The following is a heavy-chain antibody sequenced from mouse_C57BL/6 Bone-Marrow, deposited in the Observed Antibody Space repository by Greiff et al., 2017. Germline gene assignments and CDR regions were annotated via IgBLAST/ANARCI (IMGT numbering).Heavy chain of an antibody. Sequence: QVQLQQPGAELVMPGASVKLSCKASGYTFTSYWMHWVKQRPGQGLEWIGEIDPSDSYTNYNQKFKGKSTLTVDKSSSTASLQLSSLTSEDSAVYDCASGSYAMDDWGQGTTVTVSS. CDR3: ASGSYAMDD. D-gene: IGHD3-1*01. CDR2: IDPSDSYT. CDR1: GYTFTSYW. J-gene: IGHJ4*01. V-gene: IGHV1-69*01.